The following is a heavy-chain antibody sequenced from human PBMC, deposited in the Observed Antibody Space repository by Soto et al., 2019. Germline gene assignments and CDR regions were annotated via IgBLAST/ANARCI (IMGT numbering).Heavy chain of an antibody. CDR3: AKEWVYDSSGWSFDY. Sequence: GGSLRLSCAASGFTFSSYGMHWVRQAPGKGLEWVAVISYDGSNKYYADSVKGRFTISRDNSKNTLYLQMNSPRAEDTAVYYCAKEWVYDSSGWSFDYWGQGTLVTVSS. V-gene: IGHV3-30*18. J-gene: IGHJ4*02. D-gene: IGHD3-22*01. CDR1: GFTFSSYG. CDR2: ISYDGSNK.